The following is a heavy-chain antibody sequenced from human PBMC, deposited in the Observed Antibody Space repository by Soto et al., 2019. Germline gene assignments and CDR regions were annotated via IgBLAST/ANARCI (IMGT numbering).Heavy chain of an antibody. Sequence: GGSLRLSCAASGFTFSSYGMHWVRQAPGKGLEWVAVISYDGSNKYYADSVKGRFTISRDNSKNTLYLQMNSLRAEDTAVYYCAKEWAVAALDAFDIWGQGTMVTVSS. CDR1: GFTFSSYG. CDR3: AKEWAVAALDAFDI. D-gene: IGHD2-15*01. CDR2: ISYDGSNK. J-gene: IGHJ3*02. V-gene: IGHV3-30*18.